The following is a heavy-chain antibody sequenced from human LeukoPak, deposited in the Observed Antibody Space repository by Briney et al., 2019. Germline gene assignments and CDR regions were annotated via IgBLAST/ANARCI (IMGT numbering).Heavy chain of an antibody. D-gene: IGHD3-3*01. Sequence: GGALRLSCAASGCTFSSYSMNGVGQAPGKGVEGVSSISSSSSYIYYADSVKGRFTISRDNAKNSLYLQMNSLRAEDTVVYYCARGARGGSGYSDYWGQGPLVTVSS. CDR2: ISSSSSYI. CDR3: ARGARGGSGYSDY. J-gene: IGHJ4*02. V-gene: IGHV3-21*01. CDR1: GCTFSSYS.